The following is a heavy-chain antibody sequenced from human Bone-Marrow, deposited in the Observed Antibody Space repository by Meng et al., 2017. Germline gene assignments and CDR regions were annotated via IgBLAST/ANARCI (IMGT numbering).Heavy chain of an antibody. D-gene: IGHD1-1*01. J-gene: IGHJ4*02. CDR2: IYYSGST. CDR3: ARTPSKWVHLDY. CDR1: GGSISSGCYY. Sequence: QVQLQYSGPGLVKPSPTRSLTCTVSGGSISSGCYYWSWIRQHPGKGLEWIGYIYYSGSTYYNPSLKSRVTISVDTSKNQFSLKLSSVTAADTAVYYCARTPSKWVHLDYWGQGTLVTVAS. V-gene: IGHV4-31*03.